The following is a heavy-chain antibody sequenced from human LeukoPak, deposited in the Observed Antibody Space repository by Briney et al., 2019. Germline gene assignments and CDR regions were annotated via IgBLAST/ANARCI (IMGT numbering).Heavy chain of an antibody. D-gene: IGHD1-26*01. Sequence: GGSLRLSCAASGFSFSSYWMSWVRQAPGKGLEWVANIKEDGSEKNYVDSVKGRFTISRDKAKNSLYLQMNTLRAEDTAVYYCGRSGIVTTAVPFWGQGTLVTVSS. CDR2: IKEDGSEK. CDR3: GRSGIVTTAVPF. V-gene: IGHV3-7*01. CDR1: GFSFSSYW. J-gene: IGHJ4*02.